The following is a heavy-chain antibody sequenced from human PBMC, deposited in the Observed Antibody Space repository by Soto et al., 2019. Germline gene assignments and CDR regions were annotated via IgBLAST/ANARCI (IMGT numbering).Heavy chain of an antibody. V-gene: IGHV4-31*03. CDR3: ARVNIVVVTARGSLYFDY. Sequence: QVQLQESGPGLVKPSQTLSLTCTVSGGSISSGGYYWSWIRQHPGKGLEWIGYIYYSGGTYYNPSLKSRVTISVDTSKTQFSLKLSSVTAADTAVYYWARVNIVVVTARGSLYFDYWGQGTLVTVSS. D-gene: IGHD2-21*02. CDR1: GGSISSGGYY. J-gene: IGHJ4*02. CDR2: IYYSGGT.